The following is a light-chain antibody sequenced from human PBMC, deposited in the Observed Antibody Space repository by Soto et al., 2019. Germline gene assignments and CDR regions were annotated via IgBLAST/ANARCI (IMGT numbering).Light chain of an antibody. CDR2: AAS. CDR3: QQTYTTLSIT. J-gene: IGKJ5*01. CDR1: ENISRH. Sequence: DIQMTQSPSSLSGSVGDRVTITCRASENISRHLNWYQQKPGKVPKLLIYAASSLQNGVPSRFRGGGSGTDFTLTISNLQPEDFATYYCQQTYTTLSITFGQGTRLESK. V-gene: IGKV1-39*01.